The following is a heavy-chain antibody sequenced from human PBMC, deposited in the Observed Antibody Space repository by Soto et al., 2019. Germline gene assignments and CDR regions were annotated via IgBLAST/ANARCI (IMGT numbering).Heavy chain of an antibody. CDR2: IYSGGST. CDR1: GFTVSSNY. CDR3: ARDTVAARRGLGYYYYGMDV. D-gene: IGHD6-6*01. V-gene: IGHV3-53*02. J-gene: IGHJ6*02. Sequence: EVQLVETGGGLIQPGGSLRLSCAASGFTVSSNYMSWVRQAPGKGLEWVSVIYSGGSTYYADSVKGRFTISRDNSKNTVYLQMNSLRAEDAAVSYCARDTVAARRGLGYYYYGMDVWGQGTTVTVFS.